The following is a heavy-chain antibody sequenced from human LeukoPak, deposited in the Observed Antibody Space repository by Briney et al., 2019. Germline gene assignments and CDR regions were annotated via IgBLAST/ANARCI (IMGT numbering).Heavy chain of an antibody. CDR1: GFTFSTYA. CDR2: ISGSGVST. D-gene: IGHD1-26*01. Sequence: GGSLRLSCAASGFTFSTYALSWVRQAPGKGLEWVSGISGSGVSTFYADSVKGRFTISRDNSKNTLYLQMNSLRAEDTAVYYCARDCIEGPCDIWGQGTMVTVSS. CDR3: ARDCIEGPCDI. J-gene: IGHJ3*02. V-gene: IGHV3-23*01.